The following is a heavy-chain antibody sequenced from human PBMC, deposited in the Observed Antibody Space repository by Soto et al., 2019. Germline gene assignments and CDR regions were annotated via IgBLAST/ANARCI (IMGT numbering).Heavy chain of an antibody. J-gene: IGHJ5*02. CDR1: GFTFDDYA. V-gene: IGHV3-9*01. Sequence: EVQLVESGGGLVQPGRSLRLSCAASGFTFDDYAMHWVRQAPGKGLEWVSGISWNSGSIGYADSVKGRFTISRDNAKNSLYLQMNSLRAEDTALYYCARVGWGGRYCSGGSCYPNWFDPWGQGTLVTVSS. CDR2: ISWNSGSI. CDR3: ARVGWGGRYCSGGSCYPNWFDP. D-gene: IGHD2-15*01.